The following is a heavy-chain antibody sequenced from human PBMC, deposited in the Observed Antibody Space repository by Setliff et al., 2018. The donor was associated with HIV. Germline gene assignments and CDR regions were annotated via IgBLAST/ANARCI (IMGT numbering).Heavy chain of an antibody. CDR1: GGSIRTGAYY. V-gene: IGHV4-39*07. D-gene: IGHD3-16*01. CDR3: ARGGAVSADFDS. J-gene: IGHJ5*01. CDR2: IYYDGRT. Sequence: SETLSLTCTVSGGSIRTGAYYWGWIRQPPGKGLEWIGSIYYDGRTFYKPSLKSRLTISVDTSTNQFSLSLNSVTAADTAVYFCARGGAVSADFDSWGQGTLVTVSS.